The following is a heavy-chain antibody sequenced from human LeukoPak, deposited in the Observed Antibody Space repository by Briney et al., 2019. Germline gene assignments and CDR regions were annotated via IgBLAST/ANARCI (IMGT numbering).Heavy chain of an antibody. CDR2: IYYSVST. CDR3: ARSSYGSGSPYYMDV. D-gene: IGHD3-10*01. J-gene: IGHJ6*03. Sequence: SQTLSLTCTVSGGSISSGGYYWTWIRPHPGKGLVWIGYIYYSVSTYYNPSLKSRVTISVDTSKNHFSLTLSSVTAADTAVYYCARSSYGSGSPYYMDVWGKGITVTVSS. V-gene: IGHV4-31*03. CDR1: GGSISSGGYY.